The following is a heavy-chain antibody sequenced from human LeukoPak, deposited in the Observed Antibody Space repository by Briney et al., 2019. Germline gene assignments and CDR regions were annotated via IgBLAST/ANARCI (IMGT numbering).Heavy chain of an antibody. CDR3: ARGGVAAKYYFDY. J-gene: IGHJ4*02. CDR1: GGSIGPLY. D-gene: IGHD3-10*01. V-gene: IGHV4-59*11. Sequence: PSETLSLTCTVSGGSIGPLYWGWIRQPPGKGREFIGYIYYSGTTNYNPSLRSRVTLSVDTSKNQFSLKLSSVTAADTAVYYCARGGVAAKYYFDYWGPGTRVTVSS. CDR2: IYYSGTT.